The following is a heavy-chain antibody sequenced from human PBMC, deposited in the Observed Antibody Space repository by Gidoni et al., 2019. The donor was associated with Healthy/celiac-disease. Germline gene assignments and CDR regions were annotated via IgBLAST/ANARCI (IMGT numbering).Heavy chain of an antibody. D-gene: IGHD6-19*01. CDR3: ARGSGIAVVGDWFDP. CDR2: IYTSGST. J-gene: IGHJ5*02. CDR1: GGSISSYY. V-gene: IGHV4-4*07. Sequence: QVPLQESGPGLVKPSETLSLTCTVSGGSISSYYWRWIRQPAGKGLEWIGRIYTSGSTNYNPSLKSRVTMSVDTSKNQFSLKLSSVTAADTAVYYCARGSGIAVVGDWFDPWGQGTLVTVSS.